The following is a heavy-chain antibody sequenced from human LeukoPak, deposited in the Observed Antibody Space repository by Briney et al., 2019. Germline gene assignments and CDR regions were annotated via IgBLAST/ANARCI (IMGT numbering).Heavy chain of an antibody. Sequence: SVKVSCKASGGSFSSYAISWVRQAPGQGLEWMGRIIPIFGTANYAQEFQGRVTITTDESTSTAYMELSSLRSEDTAVYYCARDVPPGVGGVIRWLDPWGQGTLVTVSA. V-gene: IGHV1-69*05. D-gene: IGHD3-10*01. CDR2: IIPIFGTA. CDR1: GGSFSSYA. CDR3: ARDVPPGVGGVIRWLDP. J-gene: IGHJ5*02.